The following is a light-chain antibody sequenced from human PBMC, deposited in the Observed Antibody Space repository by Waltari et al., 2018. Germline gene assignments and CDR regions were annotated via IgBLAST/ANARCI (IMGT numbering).Light chain of an antibody. J-gene: IGLJ2*01. CDR3: SSQSSNDVVL. CDR2: DVS. Sequence: QSALTQPASVSGSPGQSVPIFCAGTSNDVGGYYSVPLYQEHPGQAPRVIIYDVSDRPSGVSDRFSGSKSGNTASLTISGLQAEDEADYYCSSQSSNDVVLFGGGTKLTVL. CDR1: SNDVGGYYS. V-gene: IGLV2-14*01.